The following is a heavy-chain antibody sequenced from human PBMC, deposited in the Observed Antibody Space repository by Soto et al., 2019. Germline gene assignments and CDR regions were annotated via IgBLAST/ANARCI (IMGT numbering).Heavy chain of an antibody. CDR3: ARDDPYYYGSGSYRSTRPDY. CDR2: IDPSDSYT. D-gene: IGHD3-10*01. Sequence: GESLKISCKGSGYSFTSYWISWVRQMPGKGLEWMGRIDPSDSYTNYSPSFQGHVTISADKSISTAYLQWSSLKASDTAMYYCARDDPYYYGSGSYRSTRPDYWGQGTLVTVSS. V-gene: IGHV5-10-1*01. J-gene: IGHJ4*02. CDR1: GYSFTSYW.